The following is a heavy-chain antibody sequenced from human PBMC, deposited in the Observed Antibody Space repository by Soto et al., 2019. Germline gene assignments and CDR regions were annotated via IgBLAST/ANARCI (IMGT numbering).Heavy chain of an antibody. CDR2: IIPIFGTA. CDR1: GGTFSSYA. CDR3: ARRGGYYCISTSCYLDAFDI. Sequence: SVKVSCKASGGTFSSYAISWVRQAPGQGLEWMGGIIPIFGTANYAQKFQGRVTITADESTSTAYMELSSLRSEDTAVYYCARRGGYYCISTSCYLDAFDIWGQGTMVTV. V-gene: IGHV1-69*13. D-gene: IGHD2-2*01. J-gene: IGHJ3*02.